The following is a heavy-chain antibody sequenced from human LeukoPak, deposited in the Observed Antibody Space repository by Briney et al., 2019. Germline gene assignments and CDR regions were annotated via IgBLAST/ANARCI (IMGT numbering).Heavy chain of an antibody. D-gene: IGHD3-22*01. CDR2: IYPGDSDT. J-gene: IGHJ6*02. V-gene: IGHV5-51*01. CDR1: GSRFTSYW. CDR3: ARPRWSSSGQRGGYYYGMDV. Sequence: GESLQISCQGSGSRFTSYWIGWVRPMPGKGLEWMGIIYPGDSDTRYSPSFQGQVTISADKSISTAYLQWSSLKASDTAMYYCARPRWSSSGQRGGYYYGMDVWGQGTTVTVSS.